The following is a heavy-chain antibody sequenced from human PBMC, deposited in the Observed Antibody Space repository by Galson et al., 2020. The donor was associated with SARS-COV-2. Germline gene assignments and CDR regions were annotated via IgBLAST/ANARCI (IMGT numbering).Heavy chain of an antibody. Sequence: SDPTLAKTTQTLTLTCTFSGFSLSTSGMCVSWNHQPPGKALEWLALIDWDEDKYYSTSLKNRLTSSKDTSKNQVALTMTNMDPVDTATYYCARRSSVVRGLGLGDIYYYVGMDVCGQGATFTVSS. D-gene: IGHD3-10*01. CDR3: ARRSSVVRGLGLGDIYYYVGMDV. V-gene: IGHV2-70*01. J-gene: IGHJ6*02. CDR1: GFSLSTSGMC. CDR2: IDWDEDK.